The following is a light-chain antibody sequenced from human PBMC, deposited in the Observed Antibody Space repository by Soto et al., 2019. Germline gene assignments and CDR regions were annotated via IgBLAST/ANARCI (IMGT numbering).Light chain of an antibody. CDR1: QGIGVR. V-gene: IGKV1-12*01. Sequence: IQMTQSPSSLSASIGDRVTITWRASQGIGVRLAWFQQKPGKAPQYLIQSASTLASGVPSRFSGSGSGTDFILTIHTLQPADVATYYCLQVYSFPRTFGQGTKVDI. CDR3: LQVYSFPRT. CDR2: SAS. J-gene: IGKJ1*01.